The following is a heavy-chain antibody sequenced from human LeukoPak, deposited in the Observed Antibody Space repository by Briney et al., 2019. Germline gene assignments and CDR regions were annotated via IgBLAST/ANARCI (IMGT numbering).Heavy chain of an antibody. CDR1: GFTFSSYG. J-gene: IGHJ5*02. CDR3: AKDRVDCSSTSCSNWFDP. Sequence: PGGSLRLSCAASGFTFSSYGMHWVRQAPGKGLEWVAFIRYDGSNKYYADSVKGRFTISRDNSKNTLYLQMNSLRAEDTAVYYCAKDRVDCSSTSCSNWFDPWGQGTLVTVSS. V-gene: IGHV3-30*02. D-gene: IGHD2-2*01. CDR2: IRYDGSNK.